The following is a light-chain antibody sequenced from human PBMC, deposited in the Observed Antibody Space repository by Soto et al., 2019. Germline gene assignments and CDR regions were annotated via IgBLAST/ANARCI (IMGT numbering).Light chain of an antibody. V-gene: IGKV1-5*03. CDR1: QNLNNW. CDR2: KAS. CDR3: QPYNSYPWT. Sequence: DIQMTQSPSTLSASVGDRVTITCRARQNLNNWLAWFQQKPGKAPTLLIYKASGLESGFPSRFSGSGSGTEFTLIIISLQPDDFSPYYCQPYNSYPWTFGQGTKVEIK. J-gene: IGKJ1*01.